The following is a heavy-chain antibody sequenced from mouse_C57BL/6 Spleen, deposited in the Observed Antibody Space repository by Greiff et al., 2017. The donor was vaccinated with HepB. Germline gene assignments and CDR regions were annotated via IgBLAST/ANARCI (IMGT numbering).Heavy chain of an antibody. Sequence: QVQLQQPGAELVMPGASVKLSCKASGYTFTSYWMHWVKQRPGQGLEWIGEIDPSDSYTNYNQKFKGKSTLTVDKSSSTAYMQLSSLTSEDSAVYYGARSGDYYAMDYWGQGTSVTVSS. J-gene: IGHJ4*01. CDR2: IDPSDSYT. CDR1: GYTFTSYW. V-gene: IGHV1-69*01. CDR3: ARSGDYYAMDY. D-gene: IGHD4-1*01.